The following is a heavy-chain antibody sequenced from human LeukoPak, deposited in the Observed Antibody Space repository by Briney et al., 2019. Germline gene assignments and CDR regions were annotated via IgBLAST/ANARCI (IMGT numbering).Heavy chain of an antibody. J-gene: IGHJ5*02. Sequence: ASVKVSCKASGYTFSSYYMHWVRQAPGQGLGWMGIINPSGGATGYAPTFPGRLTMTRETSTSTVFMELSSLRSEDTPLYYCARGPPGRVYDSSKRGLFDPWGQGTLVTVSS. CDR3: ARGPPGRVYDSSKRGLFDP. V-gene: IGHV1-46*01. CDR2: INPSGGAT. CDR1: GYTFSSYY. D-gene: IGHD3-22*01.